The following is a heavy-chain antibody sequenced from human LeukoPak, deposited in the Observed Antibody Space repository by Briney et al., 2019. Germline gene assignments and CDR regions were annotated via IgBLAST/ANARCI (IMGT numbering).Heavy chain of an antibody. CDR1: GFRFSDYW. CDR2: IKTDGSEK. Sequence: GGSLRLSCAASGFRFSDYWMTWVRQAPGKGLECVANIKTDGSEKYYPDSVKGRFTISRDNAKNSLYLQMNSMRVEDTAVYYCTRDLSHDRSGCGQGTLVTVSS. J-gene: IGHJ4*02. D-gene: IGHD3-22*01. CDR3: TRDLSHDRSG. V-gene: IGHV3-7*01.